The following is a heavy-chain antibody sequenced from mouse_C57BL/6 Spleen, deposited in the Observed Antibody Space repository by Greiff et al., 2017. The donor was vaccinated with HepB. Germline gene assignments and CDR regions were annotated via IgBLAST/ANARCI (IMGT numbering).Heavy chain of an antibody. V-gene: IGHV1-62-2*01. D-gene: IGHD2-1*01. Sequence: QVHVKQSGAELVKPGASVKLSCKASGYTFTEYTIHWVKQRSGQGLEWIGWFYPGSGSIKYNEKFKDKATLTADKSSSTVYMELSRLTSEDSAVYFCARHEEGIYYGNYGFAYWGQGTLVTVSA. CDR2: FYPGSGSI. CDR1: GYTFTEYT. CDR3: ARHEEGIYYGNYGFAY. J-gene: IGHJ3*01.